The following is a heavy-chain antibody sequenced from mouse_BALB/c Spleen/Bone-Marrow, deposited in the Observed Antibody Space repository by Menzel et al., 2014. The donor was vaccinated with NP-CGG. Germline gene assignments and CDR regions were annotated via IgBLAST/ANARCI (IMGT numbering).Heavy chain of an antibody. CDR2: ISTFSGNT. D-gene: IGHD2-14*01. CDR3: ARGDYRYDETMDY. V-gene: IGHV1S137*01. Sequence: VQVVESGPELVRPGVSVKISCKGSGYTFTDYAMHWVKRSHAKSLEWIGLISTFSGNTNYNQKFKGKATMTVDKSSSTAYTELARLTSEDSAIYYCARGDYRYDETMDYWGQGTSVTVSS. J-gene: IGHJ4*01. CDR1: GYTFTDYA.